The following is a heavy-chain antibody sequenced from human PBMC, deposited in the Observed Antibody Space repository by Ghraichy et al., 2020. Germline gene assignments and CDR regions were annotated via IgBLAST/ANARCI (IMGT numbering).Heavy chain of an antibody. J-gene: IGHJ4*01. CDR2: IKNKANNYAT. Sequence: GGSLRLSCAASGFTLSGSAMHWVRQASGKGLEWVGRIKNKANNYATAYGASVKGRFTISRDDSKNTAYLQMDGLKTEDTAVYYCTPAYCSGASCPAYFDYWGHGTLVTVSS. CDR1: GFTLSGSA. D-gene: IGHD2-15*01. CDR3: TPAYCSGASCPAYFDY. V-gene: IGHV3-73*01.